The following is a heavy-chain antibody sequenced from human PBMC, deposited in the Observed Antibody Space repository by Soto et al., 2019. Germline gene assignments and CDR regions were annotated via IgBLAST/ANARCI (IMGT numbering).Heavy chain of an antibody. V-gene: IGHV4-30-4*01. D-gene: IGHD5-18*01. CDR1: GGSISSGAYY. J-gene: IGHJ4*02. CDR3: ARGRHTAMAYY. CDR2: IYYSGST. Sequence: QVQLQESGPGLVKPSQNLSLTCTVSGGSISSGAYYWSWIRLPPGKGLEWIGYIYYSGSTYYNPSLKRGVTTSLDTSKNQFTLKPSSVTGADTAVYYCARGRHTAMAYYWGQETLVTVSS.